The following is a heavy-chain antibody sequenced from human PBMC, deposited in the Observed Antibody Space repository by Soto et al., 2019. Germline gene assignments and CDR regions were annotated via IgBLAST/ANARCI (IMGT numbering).Heavy chain of an antibody. V-gene: IGHV3-30*03. CDR3: ALGSSWYRPMWYYGMDV. Sequence: PGGSLRLSCAASGFTFSSYGMHWVRQAPGKGLEWVAVISYDGSNKYYADSVKGRFTISGDNSKNTLYLQMNSLRAEDTAVYYCALGSSWYRPMWYYGMDVWGQGTTVTVSS. CDR2: ISYDGSNK. D-gene: IGHD6-13*01. J-gene: IGHJ6*02. CDR1: GFTFSSYG.